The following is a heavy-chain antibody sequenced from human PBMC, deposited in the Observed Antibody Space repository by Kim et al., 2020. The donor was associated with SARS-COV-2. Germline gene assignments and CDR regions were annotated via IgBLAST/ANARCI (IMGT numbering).Heavy chain of an antibody. Sequence: KGRFTISRDNANNSLYLQMNSLRAEDTAVYYCARGFRYYDSSGYGGAYFQHWGQGTLVTVSS. J-gene: IGHJ1*01. V-gene: IGHV3-48*03. CDR3: ARGFRYYDSSGYGGAYFQH. D-gene: IGHD3-22*01.